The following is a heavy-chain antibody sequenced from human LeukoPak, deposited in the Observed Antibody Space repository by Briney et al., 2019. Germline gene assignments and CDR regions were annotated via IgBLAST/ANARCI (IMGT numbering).Heavy chain of an antibody. CDR3: ARDNPDYVWGSYRPY. J-gene: IGHJ4*02. CDR2: IYSGGST. D-gene: IGHD3-16*02. Sequence: GGSLRLSCAASGFTVSSNYMSWVRQAPGKGLEWVSVIYSGGSTYYADSVKGRFTISRDNSKNTLYLQMNSLRAEDTAVYYCARDNPDYVWGSYRPYWGQGTLVTVSS. V-gene: IGHV3-66*01. CDR1: GFTVSSNY.